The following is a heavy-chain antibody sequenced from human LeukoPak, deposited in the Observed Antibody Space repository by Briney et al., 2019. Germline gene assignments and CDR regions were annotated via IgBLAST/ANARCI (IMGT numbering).Heavy chain of an antibody. CDR2: VSSNGAKT. CDR1: GFTFSSYA. CDR3: ARGPEIGSASEPPFDY. J-gene: IGHJ4*02. Sequence: GGSLRLSCAASGFTFSSYAITWVRQAPGKGLEWVSAVSSNGAKTYYADSVKGRFTISRDNYKNMVFLQMNSLRAEDTAVYYCARGPEIGSASEPPFDYWGQGTLVTVSS. V-gene: IGHV3-23*01. D-gene: IGHD1-26*01.